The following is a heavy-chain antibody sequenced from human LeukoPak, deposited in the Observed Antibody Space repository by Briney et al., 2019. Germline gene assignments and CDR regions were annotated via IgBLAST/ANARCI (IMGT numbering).Heavy chain of an antibody. CDR2: INHSGST. CDR1: GASISGYY. Sequence: SETLSLTCTVSGASISGYYWSWIRQPPGKGLEWIGEINHSGSTNYNPSLKSRVTISVDTSKNQFSLKLSSVTAADTAVYYCARATRDSSGYYADYWGQGTLVTVSS. V-gene: IGHV4-34*01. CDR3: ARATRDSSGYYADY. D-gene: IGHD3-22*01. J-gene: IGHJ4*02.